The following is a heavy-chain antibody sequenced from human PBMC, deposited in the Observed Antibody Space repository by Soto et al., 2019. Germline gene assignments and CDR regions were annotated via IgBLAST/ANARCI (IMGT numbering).Heavy chain of an antibody. CDR3: ARGVTGIDS. J-gene: IGHJ4*02. CDR2: IYYSGST. CDR1: SGPIRGYY. Sequence: QVQLQESGPGLVRPSETLSLTCTVSSGPIRGYYWSWIRQSPERGLEWIGYIYYSGSTNSNPSLKSRVTISVDTSKNHFSLNLTSVTAADTAVYYCARGVTGIDSWGQGALVTVSS. D-gene: IGHD1-1*01. V-gene: IGHV4-59*08.